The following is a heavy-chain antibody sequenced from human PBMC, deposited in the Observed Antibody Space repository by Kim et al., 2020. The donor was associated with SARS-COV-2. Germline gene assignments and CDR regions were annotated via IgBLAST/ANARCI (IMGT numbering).Heavy chain of an antibody. CDR3: ARECPRTYAFDI. J-gene: IGHJ3*02. Sequence: KYSQKFQGRVPITRATSASTAYMALSSLRSEDTAVYYCARECPRTYAFDIWGQGTMVAVSS. V-gene: IGHV1-3*01. D-gene: IGHD2-2*01.